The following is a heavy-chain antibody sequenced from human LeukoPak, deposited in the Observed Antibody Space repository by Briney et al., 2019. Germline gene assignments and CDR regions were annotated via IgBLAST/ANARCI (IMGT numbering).Heavy chain of an antibody. D-gene: IGHD3-3*01. CDR3: AGLSYYDFWSGYYTNYYYYMDV. CDR1: GGTFSSYA. V-gene: IGHV1-69*05. J-gene: IGHJ6*03. Sequence: SVKVSCKASGGTFSSYAISWVRQAPGQGLKWMGGIIPIFGTANYAQKFQGRVTITTDESTSTAYMELSSLRSEDTAVYYCAGLSYYDFWSGYYTNYYYYMDVWGKGTTVTVSS. CDR2: IIPIFGTA.